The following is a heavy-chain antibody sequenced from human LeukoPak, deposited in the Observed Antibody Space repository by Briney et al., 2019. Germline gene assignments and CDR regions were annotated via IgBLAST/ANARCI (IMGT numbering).Heavy chain of an antibody. CDR3: ARFKSYYDILTGYLSNAFDI. J-gene: IGHJ3*02. V-gene: IGHV4-59*01. CDR1: GGSISSYY. CDR2: IYYSGST. Sequence: PSETLSLTCTVSGGSISSYYWSWIRQPPGKGLEWIGYIYYSGSTNYNPSLKSRVTISVDTSKNQFSLKLSSVTAADTAVYYCARFKSYYDILTGYLSNAFDIWGQGTMVTVSS. D-gene: IGHD3-9*01.